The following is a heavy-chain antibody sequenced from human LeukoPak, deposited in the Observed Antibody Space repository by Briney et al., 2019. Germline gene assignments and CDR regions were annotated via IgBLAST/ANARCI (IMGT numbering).Heavy chain of an antibody. J-gene: IGHJ5*02. CDR3: ARAVVVTVALHAALFDP. V-gene: IGHV3-21*01. D-gene: IGHD2-21*02. Sequence: GGPLRLSCAASGFTFSSYSMNWVRQAPGKGLEWVSSISSSSSYIYYADSVKGRFTISRDNAKNSLYLQMNSLRAEDTAVYYCARAVVVTVALHAALFDPWGQGTLVTVSS. CDR2: ISSSSSYI. CDR1: GFTFSSYS.